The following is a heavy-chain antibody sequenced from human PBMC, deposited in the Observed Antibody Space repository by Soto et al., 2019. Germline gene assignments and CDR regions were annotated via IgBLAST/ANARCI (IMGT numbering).Heavy chain of an antibody. CDR1: GFTLSSFA. J-gene: IGHJ4*02. Sequence: GGSLRLSCAAAGFTLSSFAMNWVRQAPGKGLEWVSVISGSGGSTYYADSVKGRFTISRDNSKNSLYLQMNSLRAEDTAVYYCARDWFFDFWGQGTLVTVSS. CDR3: ARDWFFDF. V-gene: IGHV3-23*01. D-gene: IGHD3-10*01. CDR2: ISGSGGST.